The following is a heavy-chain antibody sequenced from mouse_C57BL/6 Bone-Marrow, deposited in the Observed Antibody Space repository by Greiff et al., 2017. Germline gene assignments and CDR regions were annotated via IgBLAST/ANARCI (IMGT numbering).Heavy chain of an antibody. V-gene: IGHV1-74*01. CDR1: GYTFTSYW. D-gene: IGHD2-3*01. J-gene: IGHJ2*01. CDR3: AIEDFYDGYFLYYFDY. CDR2: IHPSDSDT. Sequence: QVQLKQPGAELVKPGASVKVSCKASGYTFTSYWMHWVKQRPGQGLEWIGRIHPSDSDTNYNQKFKGKATLTVDKSSSTAYMQLSSLTSEDSAVYYCAIEDFYDGYFLYYFDYWGQGTTLTVSS.